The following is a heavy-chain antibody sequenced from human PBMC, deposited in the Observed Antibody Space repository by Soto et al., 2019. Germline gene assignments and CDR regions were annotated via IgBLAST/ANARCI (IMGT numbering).Heavy chain of an antibody. V-gene: IGHV3-30*18. CDR3: AKDPVKYSSRRLGY. CDR2: ISYDGSNK. CDR1: GFTFSSYG. J-gene: IGHJ4*02. D-gene: IGHD6-19*01. Sequence: GSLRLSCAASGFTFSSYGMHWVRQAPGKGLEWVAVISYDGSNKYYADSVKGRFTIPRDNSENTLYLQMNSLRAEDTAVYYYAKDPVKYSSRRLGYWGQATLVTVSS.